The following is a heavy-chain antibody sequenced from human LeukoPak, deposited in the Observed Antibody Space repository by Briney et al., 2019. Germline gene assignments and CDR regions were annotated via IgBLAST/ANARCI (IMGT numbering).Heavy chain of an antibody. V-gene: IGHV3-11*04. CDR1: GFTFSDYY. CDR2: IGTRDTAM. J-gene: IGHJ5*02. CDR3: ARGRGSS. Sequence: GGSLRLSCAASGFTFSDYYMSWIRQPPGRGLEWISYIGTRDTAMYYADSVKGRFTISRDNAKSSLYLQMNSLRDEDTAIYYCARGRGSSWGQGTLVTVSS. D-gene: IGHD2-21*01.